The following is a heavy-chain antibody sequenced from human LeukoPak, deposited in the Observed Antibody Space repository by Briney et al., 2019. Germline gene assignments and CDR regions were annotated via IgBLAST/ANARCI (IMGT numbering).Heavy chain of an antibody. J-gene: IGHJ6*04. CDR3: ARGFRFPDV. CDR1: GFTFSDYY. V-gene: IGHV3-11*04. D-gene: IGHD2-21*01. Sequence: GGSLRLSCAASGFTFSDYYMSWIRQAPGKGLERVSVKGRFTISRDNAKNSLYLQMNSLRAEDTAVYYCARGFRFPDVWGKGTTVTVSS.